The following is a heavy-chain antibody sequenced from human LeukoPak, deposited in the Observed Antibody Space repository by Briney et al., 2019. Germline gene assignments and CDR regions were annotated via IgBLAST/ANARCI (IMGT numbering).Heavy chain of an antibody. V-gene: IGHV3-7*01. Sequence: GGSLRLSCAASGFTFSSHWMSWVRQAPGKGPEWVANIKQGGSEKYYVDSVKGRFTISRDNAKNSLYLQMNSLRAEDTAVYYCARVVDSSGYYYVRHLYYFDYWGQGTLVTVSS. D-gene: IGHD3-22*01. CDR2: IKQGGSEK. J-gene: IGHJ4*02. CDR1: GFTFSSHW. CDR3: ARVVDSSGYYYVRHLYYFDY.